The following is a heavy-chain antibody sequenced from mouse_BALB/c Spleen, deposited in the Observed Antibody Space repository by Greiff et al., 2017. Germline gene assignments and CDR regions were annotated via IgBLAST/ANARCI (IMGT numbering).Heavy chain of an antibody. D-gene: IGHD1-2*01. J-gene: IGHJ2*01. CDR3: AREATAHYFDY. Sequence: EVKVVESGGDLVKPGGSLKLSCAASGFTFSSYGMSWVRQTPDKRLEWVATISSGGSYTYYPDSVKGRFTISRDNAKNTLYLQMSSLKSEDTAMYYCAREATAHYFDYWGQGTTLTVSS. CDR2: ISSGGSYT. CDR1: GFTFSSYG. V-gene: IGHV5-6*01.